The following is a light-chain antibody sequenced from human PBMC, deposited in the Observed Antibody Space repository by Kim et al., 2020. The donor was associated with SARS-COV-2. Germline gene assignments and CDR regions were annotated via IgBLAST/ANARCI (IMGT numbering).Light chain of an antibody. CDR3: QQNDNLPST. CDR1: QDISNY. Sequence: DIQMTQSPSTLSASVGDRVTITCQASQDISNYLKWYQQKPGKAPKLLIYDASNLETGVPSRFSGSGSGTDFTLTISSLQPEDIATYYCQQNDNLPSTFGEGTRLGIK. V-gene: IGKV1-33*01. CDR2: DAS. J-gene: IGKJ5*01.